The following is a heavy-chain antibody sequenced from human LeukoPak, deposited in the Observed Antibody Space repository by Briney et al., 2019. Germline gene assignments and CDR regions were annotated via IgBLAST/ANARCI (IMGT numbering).Heavy chain of an antibody. CDR2: FCGSGGRT. J-gene: IGHJ4*02. CDR3: AKEENYYDSSGYRHNAY. D-gene: IGHD3-22*01. CDR1: GFTFSSYA. Sequence: GGSLRLSCAASGFTFSSYAMSWVRQAPGKGLEWVSAFCGSGGRTYYAASVKGRFAISRDNSKNTLYLQMNSLRAEDTALYYCAKEENYYDSSGYRHNAYWGQGTLVTVSS. V-gene: IGHV3-23*01.